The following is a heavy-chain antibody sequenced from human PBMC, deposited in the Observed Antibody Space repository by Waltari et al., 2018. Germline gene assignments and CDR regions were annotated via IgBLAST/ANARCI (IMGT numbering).Heavy chain of an antibody. J-gene: IGHJ6*02. CDR2: IYSGGST. Sequence: EVQLVESGGGLIQPGGSLRLSCAASGFTVTSNYMSWVRQAPGKGLEWVAVIYSGGSTYYADSVKGRFTSSRDKSKNTLFLQMNSLRADDTAVYYCARGHSSGFGYYYYYGMDVWGQGTTVTVSS. CDR3: ARGHSSGFGYYYYYGMDV. V-gene: IGHV3-53*01. D-gene: IGHD3-22*01. CDR1: GFTVTSNY.